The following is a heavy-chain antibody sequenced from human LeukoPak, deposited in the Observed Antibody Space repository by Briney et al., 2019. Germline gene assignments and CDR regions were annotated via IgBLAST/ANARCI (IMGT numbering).Heavy chain of an antibody. J-gene: IGHJ4*02. D-gene: IGHD3-22*01. V-gene: IGHV1-2*02. Sequence: ASVKVSCKASGYTFTGYYMHWVRQAPGQGLEWMGWINPNSGGTNYAQKFQGRVTMTRDTSISTAYMELSRLRSDDTAVYYCSSSADDRSGYYSFDYWGQGTLVTVSS. CDR1: GYTFTGYY. CDR2: INPNSGGT. CDR3: SSSADDRSGYYSFDY.